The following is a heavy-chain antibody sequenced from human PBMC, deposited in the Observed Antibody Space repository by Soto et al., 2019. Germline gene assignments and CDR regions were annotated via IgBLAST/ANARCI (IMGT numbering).Heavy chain of an antibody. J-gene: IGHJ6*02. CDR3: AKDILFGETSYYYGMDV. D-gene: IGHD3-10*01. V-gene: IGHV3-9*01. CDR2: ISWNSARI. Sequence: EVQLVESGGGLVQPGRSLRLSCGASGFTFDDYAMHWVRQAPGKGLEWVSGISWNSARIDYADSVKGRFTVSRDNAKNSLYLQMNSLRAEDTALYFCAKDILFGETSYYYGMDVWGPGTTVTVSS. CDR1: GFTFDDYA.